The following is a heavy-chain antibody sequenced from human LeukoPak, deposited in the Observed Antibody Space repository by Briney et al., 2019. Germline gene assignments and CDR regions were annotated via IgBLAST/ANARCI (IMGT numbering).Heavy chain of an antibody. D-gene: IGHD1/OR15-1a*01. Sequence: ASVKVSCKAFGYTFTGYWMHWVRQAPGQRPEWRGWINGNSGGTKYAQKFEGRVTMTSDTSTSTVQMDLGTLRSDDTAVYYCARENIEQWPAFDYWGQGTPVTVSS. CDR3: ARENIEQWPAFDY. CDR2: INGNSGGT. CDR1: GYTFTGYW. J-gene: IGHJ4*02. V-gene: IGHV1-2*02.